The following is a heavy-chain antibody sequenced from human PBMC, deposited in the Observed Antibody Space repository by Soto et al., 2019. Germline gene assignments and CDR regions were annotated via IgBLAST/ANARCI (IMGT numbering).Heavy chain of an antibody. J-gene: IGHJ6*02. CDR3: AESIAAGYGVV. D-gene: IGHD6-6*01. CDR1: GFTFIRST. Sequence: QMQLVQSGPEVKKPGTSVKVSCKASGFTFIRSTVQWVRQARGQRLAWIGWIDVASGNTNYAQKFQERVTITGDMSTSTAYMEVSSLTSEDTAVYYCAESIAAGYGVVWGQGTTVTVSS. V-gene: IGHV1-58*01. CDR2: IDVASGNT.